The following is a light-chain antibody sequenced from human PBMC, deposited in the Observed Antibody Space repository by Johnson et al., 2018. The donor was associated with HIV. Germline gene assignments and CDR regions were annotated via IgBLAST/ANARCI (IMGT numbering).Light chain of an antibody. CDR2: ANN. Sequence: QSVLTQPPSVSAPPGQKVTISCSGSSSNIGNNLASWYQQLPGTAPKLLIYANNKRPSGIPDRFSGSKSGTSATLGITGLQTGDEADYYCGTWDNGLSAYVFGTGPNAAGL. CDR1: SSNIGNNL. V-gene: IGLV1-51*02. CDR3: GTWDNGLSAYV. J-gene: IGLJ1*01.